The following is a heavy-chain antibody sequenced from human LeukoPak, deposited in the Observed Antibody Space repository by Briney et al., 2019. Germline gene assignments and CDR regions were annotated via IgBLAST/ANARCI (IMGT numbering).Heavy chain of an antibody. CDR1: GGSISSSSYY. Sequence: PSETLSLTCTVSGGSISSSSYYWGWIRQPPGKGLEWIGSIYYSGSTYYNPSLKSRVTISEDTSKNQSSLKLSSVTAADTAVYFCARRYCTNGVCYRSAFDIWGQGIMVTVSS. D-gene: IGHD2-8*01. CDR2: IYYSGST. CDR3: ARRYCTNGVCYRSAFDI. V-gene: IGHV4-39*01. J-gene: IGHJ3*02.